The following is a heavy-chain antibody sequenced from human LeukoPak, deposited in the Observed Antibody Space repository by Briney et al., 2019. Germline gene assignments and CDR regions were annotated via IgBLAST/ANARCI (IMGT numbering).Heavy chain of an antibody. CDR1: GFTFSSYG. CDR3: AKGYCSSTSCYKSYFDY. Sequence: GGSLRLSCAASGFTFSSYGMHWVRQAPGKGLGWVAVISYDGSNKYYADSVKGRFTISRDNSKNTLYLQMNSLRAEDTAVYYCAKGYCSSTSCYKSYFDYWGQGTLVTVSS. J-gene: IGHJ4*02. CDR2: ISYDGSNK. V-gene: IGHV3-30*18. D-gene: IGHD2-2*02.